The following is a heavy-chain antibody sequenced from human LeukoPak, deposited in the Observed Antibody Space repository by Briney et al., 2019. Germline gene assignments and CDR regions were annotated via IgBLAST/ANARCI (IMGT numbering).Heavy chain of an antibody. CDR3: ARARGDIVVVPAANWFDP. Sequence: GASVPVSCKASGYTFTGYYMHWVRQAPGQGLEWMGWIKPSNGGTNYAQKFQGRVTMTRDTSISTAYMELSRLRSDDTAVYYCARARGDIVVVPAANWFDPWGQGTLVTVSS. CDR1: GYTFTGYY. D-gene: IGHD2-2*01. CDR2: IKPSNGGT. J-gene: IGHJ5*02. V-gene: IGHV1-2*02.